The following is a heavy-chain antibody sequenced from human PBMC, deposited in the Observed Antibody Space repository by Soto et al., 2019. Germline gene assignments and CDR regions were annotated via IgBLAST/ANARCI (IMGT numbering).Heavy chain of an antibody. D-gene: IGHD2-2*01. V-gene: IGHV3-21*01. CDR3: ARHPLVTEANSSAFDI. Sequence: EVQLVESGGGLVKPGGSLRLSCAVSGFTFRSYSLTWVRQAPGKGLQWVSSISSTGAYIYYADSVNGRFTISRESAKNSVYLQMNSLRAEDTAVYYCARHPLVTEANSSAFDIWGQGTMVTVSS. CDR2: ISSTGAYI. CDR1: GFTFRSYS. J-gene: IGHJ3*02.